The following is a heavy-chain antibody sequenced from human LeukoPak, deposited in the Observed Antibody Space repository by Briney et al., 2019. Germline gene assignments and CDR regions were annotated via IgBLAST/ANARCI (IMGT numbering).Heavy chain of an antibody. V-gene: IGHV1-69*06. CDR3: ARVVEGTSMIDY. J-gene: IGHJ4*02. D-gene: IGHD5-18*01. CDR2: IIPIFGTA. CDR1: GGTFSSYA. Sequence: ASVKVSCKASGGTFSSYAISWVRQAPGQGLEWMGGIIPIFGTANYAQKFQGRVTITADKSTSTAYMELSSLRSEDTAVYYCARVVEGTSMIDYWGQGTLVTVSS.